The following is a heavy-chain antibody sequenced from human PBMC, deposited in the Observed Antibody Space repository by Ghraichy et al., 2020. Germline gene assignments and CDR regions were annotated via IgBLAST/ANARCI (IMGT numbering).Heavy chain of an antibody. CDR3: ARWSGCSSTSCHFDY. CDR1: GGSISSGGYY. V-gene: IGHV4-31*03. J-gene: IGHJ4*02. D-gene: IGHD2-2*01. CDR2: IYYSGST. Sequence: SETLSLTCTVSGGSISSGGYYWSWIRQHPGKGLEWIGYIYYSGSTYYNPSLKSRVTISVDTSKNQFSLKLSSVTAADTAVYYCARWSGCSSTSCHFDYWGQGTLVTVSS.